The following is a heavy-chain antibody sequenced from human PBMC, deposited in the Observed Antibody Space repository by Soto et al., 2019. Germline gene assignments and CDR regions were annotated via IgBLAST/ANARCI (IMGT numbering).Heavy chain of an antibody. J-gene: IGHJ5*02. CDR1: GGTFSSYA. D-gene: IGHD5-12*01. CDR2: IIPIFGTA. CDR3: ARGSERWLQLCWFDP. V-gene: IGHV1-69*13. Sequence: ASVKVSCKASGGTFSSYAISWVRQAPGQGLEWMGGIIPIFGTANYAQKFQGRVTITADESTSTAYMELSSLRSEDTAVYYCARGSERWLQLCWFDPRGQGTQVTVSS.